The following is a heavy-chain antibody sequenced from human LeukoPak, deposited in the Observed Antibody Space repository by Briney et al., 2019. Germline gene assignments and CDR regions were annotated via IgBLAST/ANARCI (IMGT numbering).Heavy chain of an antibody. CDR1: GFTFSNYA. J-gene: IGHJ4*02. D-gene: IGHD2-15*01. CDR2: ISGSGGST. CDR3: TKYPDFVVVVSATYFDC. V-gene: IGHV3-23*01. Sequence: PGGSLRLSCAASGFTFSNYAMSWVRQAPGKGLEWVSAISGSGGSTYYADSVKGRFTISRDNSKNTLCLQMNSLRAEDTAVYYCTKYPDFVVVVSATYFDCWGQGTLVTVSA.